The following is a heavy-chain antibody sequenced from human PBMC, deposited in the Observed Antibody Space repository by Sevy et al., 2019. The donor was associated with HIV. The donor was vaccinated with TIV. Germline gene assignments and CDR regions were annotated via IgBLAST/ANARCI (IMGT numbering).Heavy chain of an antibody. J-gene: IGHJ3*02. Sequence: SETLSLTCTVSGGSVSSGDYYWSWIRQPPGKGLEWIGYIYYSGRTYYNPSLKSRVTISVDTSKNQFSLKLSSVTAADTAVYYCARSTGTGVHDAFDIWGQGTMVTVSS. CDR2: IYYSGRT. V-gene: IGHV4-30-4*01. D-gene: IGHD1-1*01. CDR3: ARSTGTGVHDAFDI. CDR1: GGSVSSGDYY.